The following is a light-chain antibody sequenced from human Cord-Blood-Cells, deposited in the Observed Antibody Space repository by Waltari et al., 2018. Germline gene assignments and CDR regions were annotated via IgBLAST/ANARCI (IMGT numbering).Light chain of an antibody. CDR2: GAS. CDR3: QQYNNWPPLYT. J-gene: IGKJ2*01. CDR1: QSVTSN. V-gene: IGKV3-15*01. Sequence: IVMTQSPATLSVYPGERATLSCRASQSVTSNSAWYQQKPGQAPRLLIYGASTRATGIPARFSGSGSGTEFTLTISSLQSEDFAVYYCQQYNNWPPLYTFGQGTKLEIK.